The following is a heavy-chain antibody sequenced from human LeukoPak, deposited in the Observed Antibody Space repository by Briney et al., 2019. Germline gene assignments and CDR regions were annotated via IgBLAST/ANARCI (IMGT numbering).Heavy chain of an antibody. CDR1: GYSFTSYW. CDR3: ARLLRYCSSTSCYTLNY. D-gene: IGHD2-2*02. Sequence: GESLKISCKGSGYSFTSYWIGWVRQMPGKGLEWMGTIYPGDSDTRYSPSFQGQVTISADKSISTAYLQWSSLKASDTAMYYCARLLRYCSSTSCYTLNYWGQGTLVTVSS. J-gene: IGHJ4*02. V-gene: IGHV5-51*01. CDR2: IYPGDSDT.